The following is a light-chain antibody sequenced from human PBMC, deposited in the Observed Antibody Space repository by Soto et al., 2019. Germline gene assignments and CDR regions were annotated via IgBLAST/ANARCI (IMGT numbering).Light chain of an antibody. CDR2: GAS. CDR1: QSVSSSY. J-gene: IGKJ1*01. CDR3: QQYGSSPPWT. Sequence: EIVLTQSPGTLSLSPGERATLSCRASQSVSSSYLAWYQRRPGQAPRLLIYGASSRATGIPHRFSGSGSGTDFTLTISRLEPEDFAVYYCQQYGSSPPWTFGQGTKVESK. V-gene: IGKV3-20*01.